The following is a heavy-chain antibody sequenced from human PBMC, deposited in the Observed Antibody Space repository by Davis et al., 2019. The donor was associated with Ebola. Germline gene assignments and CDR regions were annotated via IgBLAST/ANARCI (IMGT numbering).Heavy chain of an antibody. D-gene: IGHD3-22*01. V-gene: IGHV3-66*01. Sequence: GESLKISCGASGFTVSSNYMSWVRQAPGKGLEWVSVIYSGGSTYYADSVKGRFTISRDNSKNTLYLQMNSLRAEDTAVYYCARIRESSGYWGYFDYWGQGTLVTVSS. J-gene: IGHJ4*02. CDR2: IYSGGST. CDR1: GFTVSSNY. CDR3: ARIRESSGYWGYFDY.